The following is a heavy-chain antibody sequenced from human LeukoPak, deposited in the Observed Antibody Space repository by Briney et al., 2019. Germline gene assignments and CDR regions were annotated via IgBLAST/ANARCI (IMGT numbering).Heavy chain of an antibody. CDR1: GGTFSSYT. J-gene: IGHJ4*02. V-gene: IGHV1-69*04. CDR3: ARDISDSSGYYPLGY. CDR2: IIPILGIA. D-gene: IGHD3-22*01. Sequence: GASVKVSCKASGGTFSSYTISWVRQAPGQGLEWMGRIIPILGIANYAQKFQGRVTITADKSTSTAYMELSSLRSEDTAVYYCARDISDSSGYYPLGYWGQGTLVTVSS.